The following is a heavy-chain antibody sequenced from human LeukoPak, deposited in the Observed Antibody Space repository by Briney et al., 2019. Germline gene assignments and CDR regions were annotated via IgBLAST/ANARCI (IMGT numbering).Heavy chain of an antibody. J-gene: IGHJ4*02. CDR2: IYSGGST. CDR3: ARSLLGNHGRFDY. CDR1: GFTVSSNY. D-gene: IGHD4-23*01. Sequence: PGGSLRLSCAASGFTVSSNYMSWVRQAPGKGLEWVSVIYSGGSTYYADSVKGRFTISRDNSKNTLYLQMNSLKASDTAMYYCARSLLGNHGRFDYWGQGTLVTVSS. V-gene: IGHV3-66*01.